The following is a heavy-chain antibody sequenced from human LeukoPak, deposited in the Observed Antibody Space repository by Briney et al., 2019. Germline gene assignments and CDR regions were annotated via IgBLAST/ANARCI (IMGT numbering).Heavy chain of an antibody. Sequence: ASVKVSCKASGYTFSSHAMNWVRQAPGQGLEWLGWINTNTGNPTYAQGFTGRFVFSLDTSVNTAYLQISSLKAEDTAVYYCARVVSRLRFLQWLSYHDAFDIWGQGTMVTVSS. D-gene: IGHD3-3*01. CDR3: ARVVSRLRFLQWLSYHDAFDI. V-gene: IGHV7-4-1*02. CDR2: INTNTGNP. CDR1: GYTFSSHA. J-gene: IGHJ3*02.